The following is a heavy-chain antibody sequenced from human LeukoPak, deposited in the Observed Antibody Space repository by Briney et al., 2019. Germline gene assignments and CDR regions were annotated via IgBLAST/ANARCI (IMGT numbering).Heavy chain of an antibody. J-gene: IGHJ3*02. CDR3: AKDEFVASDFTGAFDI. CDR2: ISWNSGSI. Sequence: PGGSLRLSCAASGFTLDDYAMHWVRHAPGKGLEWVSGISWNSGSIVYADSVKGRFTISRDNAKNSLYLQMNTLRAEDMALYYCAKDEFVASDFTGAFDIWGQGTMVTVSS. D-gene: IGHD2-8*02. V-gene: IGHV3-9*03. CDR1: GFTLDDYA.